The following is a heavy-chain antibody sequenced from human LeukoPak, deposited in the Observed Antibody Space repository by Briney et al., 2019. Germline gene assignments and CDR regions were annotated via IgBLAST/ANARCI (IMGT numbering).Heavy chain of an antibody. CDR3: ARDPEWGIVRGAIDY. D-gene: IGHD3-16*01. V-gene: IGHV3-30-3*01. CDR2: ISYDGSNK. J-gene: IGHJ4*02. CDR1: GFTFSSYA. Sequence: GGSLRLSCAASGFTFSSYAMHWVRQAPGKGLEWVAVISYDGSNKYYADSVKGRFTISRDNSKNTLYLQMNSLRAEDTAVYYCARDPEWGIVRGAIDYWGQGTLVTVSS.